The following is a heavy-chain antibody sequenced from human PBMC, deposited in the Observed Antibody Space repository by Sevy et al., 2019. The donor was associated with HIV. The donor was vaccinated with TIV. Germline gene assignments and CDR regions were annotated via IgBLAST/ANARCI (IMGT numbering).Heavy chain of an antibody. CDR3: AKGGNHGAYDAYYFDY. Sequence: GGSLRLSCAASGFTFDDYAMHWVRQAPGKGLEWVSSISWNSGSIGYADSVKGRFTISRDNAKNSLYLQMNSLRAEDMAFYYCAKGGNHGAYDAYYFDYWGQGTLVTVSS. CDR1: GFTFDDYA. CDR2: ISWNSGSI. V-gene: IGHV3-9*03. D-gene: IGHD5-12*01. J-gene: IGHJ4*02.